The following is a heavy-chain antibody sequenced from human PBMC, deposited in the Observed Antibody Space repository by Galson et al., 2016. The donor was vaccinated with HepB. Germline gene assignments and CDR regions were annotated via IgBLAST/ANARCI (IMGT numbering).Heavy chain of an antibody. V-gene: IGHV3-33*06. CDR2: IWYDGTKD. CDR1: GFTFRSYG. D-gene: IGHD6-19*01. J-gene: IGHJ5*02. Sequence: SLRLSCAASGFTFRSYGMHWVRQAPGKGLEWVAIIWYDGTKDDYVASVRGRFTISRDNSNNTVYLQMNSLRVEDTAVYYCAKVTTSGWYVRWFDPWGQGTLVTVSS. CDR3: AKVTTSGWYVRWFDP.